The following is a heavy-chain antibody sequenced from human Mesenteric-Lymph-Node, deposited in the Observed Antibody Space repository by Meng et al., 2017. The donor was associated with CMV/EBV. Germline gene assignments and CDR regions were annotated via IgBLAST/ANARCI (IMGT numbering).Heavy chain of an antibody. D-gene: IGHD4-17*01. CDR1: GYTFTNYG. Sequence: ASVKVSCKASGYTFTNYGISWVRQTPGQGLEWMGWINAHNGNTNYAQKLQGRVTVTTDTSTSTAYMELRSLRSEDTAVYYCARLEEDYGDYSGVQVEYGMDVWGQGTTVTVSS. J-gene: IGHJ6*02. V-gene: IGHV1-18*01. CDR3: ARLEEDYGDYSGVQVEYGMDV. CDR2: INAHNGNT.